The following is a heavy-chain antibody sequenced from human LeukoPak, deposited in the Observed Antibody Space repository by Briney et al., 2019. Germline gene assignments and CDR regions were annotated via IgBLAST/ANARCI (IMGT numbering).Heavy chain of an antibody. CDR3: AKDELSGSYYY. D-gene: IGHD1-26*01. Sequence: GGSLRLSCAASGFTFSGYAMSWVRQAPGKGLEWVSAISGSGGSTYYADSVKGRFTISRDNSKNTLYLQMNSLRAEDTAVYYCAKDELSGSYYYWGQGTLVTVSS. CDR2: ISGSGGST. CDR1: GFTFSGYA. V-gene: IGHV3-23*01. J-gene: IGHJ4*02.